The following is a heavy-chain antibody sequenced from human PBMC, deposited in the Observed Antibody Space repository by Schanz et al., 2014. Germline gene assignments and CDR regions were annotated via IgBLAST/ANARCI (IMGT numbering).Heavy chain of an antibody. CDR2: MSGSGSTA. Sequence: EVQLVESGGGLVKPGGSLRLSCAASGFTFSDAWMTWVRQAPGKGLEWVSGMSGSGSTADYADSVKGRFTISRDNSRKTLYLQMNSLRADDTAVYYCAKYGGGYSYGFVEYWGQGILVTVSS. D-gene: IGHD5-18*01. CDR3: AKYGGGYSYGFVEY. J-gene: IGHJ4*02. V-gene: IGHV3-23*04. CDR1: GFTFSDAW.